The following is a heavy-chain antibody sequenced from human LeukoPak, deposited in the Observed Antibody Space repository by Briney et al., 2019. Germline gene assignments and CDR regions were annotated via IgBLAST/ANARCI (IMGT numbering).Heavy chain of an antibody. J-gene: IGHJ4*02. Sequence: GGSLRLSCAASGFTVSNKYMTWVRQAPGKGLEWVAFIRYDGSNKYYADSVKGRFTISRDNSKNTLYLQMNSLRAEDTAVYYCAKTTYDILTGYFNWGQGTLVTVSS. CDR3: AKTTYDILTGYFN. CDR2: IRYDGSNK. CDR1: GFTVSNKY. V-gene: IGHV3-30*02. D-gene: IGHD3-9*01.